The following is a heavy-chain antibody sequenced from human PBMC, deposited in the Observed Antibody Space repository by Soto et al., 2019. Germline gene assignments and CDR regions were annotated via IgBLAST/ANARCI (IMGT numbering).Heavy chain of an antibody. CDR2: ISYDGSNK. CDR1: GFTFRRYA. Sequence: GGSLTLSCAASGFTFRRYAMQCVRQAPGKGLEWVAVISYDGSNKYYADSVKGRFTISRDNSKNTLYLQMNSLRAEDTAVYYCALVGVSDGMDVWGQGTTVTVSS. J-gene: IGHJ6*02. V-gene: IGHV3-30-3*01. CDR3: ALVGVSDGMDV. D-gene: IGHD2-15*01.